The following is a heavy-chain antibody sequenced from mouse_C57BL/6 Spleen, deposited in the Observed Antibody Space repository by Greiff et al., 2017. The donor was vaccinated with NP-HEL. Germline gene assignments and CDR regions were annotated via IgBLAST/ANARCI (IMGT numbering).Heavy chain of an antibody. J-gene: IGHJ2*01. CDR3: TSWGFDY. Sequence: VQLQQSGAELVRPGASVTLSCKASGYTFTDYEMHWVKQTPVHGLEWIGAIDPEPGGTAYNQKFKGKAILTADKSSSTAYMELRSLTSEDSAVYYCTSWGFDYWGQGTTLTVSS. CDR2: IDPEPGGT. V-gene: IGHV1-15*01. CDR1: GYTFTDYE.